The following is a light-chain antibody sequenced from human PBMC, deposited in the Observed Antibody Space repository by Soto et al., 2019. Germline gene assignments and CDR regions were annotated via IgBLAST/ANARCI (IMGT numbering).Light chain of an antibody. CDR3: QKYGSSPRT. CDR2: AAS. V-gene: IGKV3-20*01. Sequence: TVLTQSPATVSLSPGDRATLPCSASQSVSSNKLAWYQQKPGQAPRLLIYAASSRATGIPDRFSGSGSGTDFTLTINRLEPEDFAVYYCQKYGSSPRTCGQGTKVDIK. CDR1: QSVSSNK. J-gene: IGKJ1*01.